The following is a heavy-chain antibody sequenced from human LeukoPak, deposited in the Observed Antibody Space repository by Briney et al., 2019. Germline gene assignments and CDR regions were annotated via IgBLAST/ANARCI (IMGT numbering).Heavy chain of an antibody. J-gene: IGHJ4*02. CDR2: ISYDGSAK. CDR3: AKAHGPRVSAQLDY. D-gene: IGHD6-13*01. V-gene: IGHV3-30*18. CDR1: GVTFSNYC. Sequence: GGSLRLSCAASGVTFSNYCMRWVRQPPGKGLEWVGVISYDGSAKYYPYSVEGRFTISSAHSKHTLNLQMDSLRAGDTAVYYCAKAHGPRVSAQLDYWGQGTLVTVSS.